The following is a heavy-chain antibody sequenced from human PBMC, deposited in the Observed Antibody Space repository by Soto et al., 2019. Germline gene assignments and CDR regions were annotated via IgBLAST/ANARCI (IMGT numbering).Heavy chain of an antibody. Sequence: EVQLVESGGGLVQPGVSLRLSCAASGFTVSNNSMSCVRQAPGKGLEWVSVIYSVGTTYDADSVKGRFSNSRDDSKYTVCLQMNSLRAEDTAVYYCARSTDCWGQGTLVTVSS. CDR3: ARSTDC. CDR2: IYSVGTT. J-gene: IGHJ4*02. V-gene: IGHV3-66*01. CDR1: GFTVSNNS.